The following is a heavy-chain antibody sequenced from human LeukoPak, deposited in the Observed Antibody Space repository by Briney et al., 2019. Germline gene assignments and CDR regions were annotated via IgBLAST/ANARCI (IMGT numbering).Heavy chain of an antibody. J-gene: IGHJ3*02. CDR2: IYYSGST. V-gene: IGHV4-61*01. D-gene: IGHD3-22*01. CDR1: GGSVSSGSYY. CDR3: ARGRDYYDSSGYWTLDAFDI. Sequence: PSETLSLTCTVSGGSVSSGSYYWSWIRQPPGKGLEWLGYIYYSGSTNYNPSLKSRVTISVDTSKNQFSLKLSSVTAADTAVYYCARGRDYYDSSGYWTLDAFDIWGQGTMVTVSS.